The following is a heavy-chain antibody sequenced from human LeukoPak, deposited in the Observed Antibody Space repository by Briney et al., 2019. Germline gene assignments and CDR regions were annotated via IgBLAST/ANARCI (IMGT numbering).Heavy chain of an antibody. CDR2: MKQDGSDK. V-gene: IGHV3-7*03. Sequence: GGSLRLSCAASGFTFSSYAMSWVRQAPGMGLEWVASMKQDGSDKYYVDSVKGRFTISRDNVKNSLYLQMNSLRAEDTAVYYCARGNVMVTAIRGFDYWGQGTLVTVSS. D-gene: IGHD2-21*02. CDR1: GFTFSSYA. CDR3: ARGNVMVTAIRGFDY. J-gene: IGHJ4*02.